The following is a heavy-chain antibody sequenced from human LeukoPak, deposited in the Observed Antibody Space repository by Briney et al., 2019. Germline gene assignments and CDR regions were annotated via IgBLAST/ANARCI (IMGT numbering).Heavy chain of an antibody. D-gene: IGHD1-14*01. CDR2: ISGSDGST. Sequence: GGSLRLSCAASGXTFSSYAMSWVRQAPGKGLEWVSGISGSDGSTNYADSVKGRFTISRDNSKNTLYLQMNSLRAEDTAVYYCAKDLVSLKGGLFDYWGRGTLVTVSS. CDR3: AKDLVSLKGGLFDY. J-gene: IGHJ4*02. CDR1: GXTFSSYA. V-gene: IGHV3-23*01.